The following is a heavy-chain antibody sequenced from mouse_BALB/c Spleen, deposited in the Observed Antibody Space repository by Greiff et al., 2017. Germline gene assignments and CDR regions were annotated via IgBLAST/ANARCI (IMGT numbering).Heavy chain of an antibody. CDR3: ARRPNSGGFAY. V-gene: IGHV5-12-2*01. CDR1: GFTFSSYT. CDR2: ISNGGGST. Sequence: EAKLMESGGGLVQPGGSLKLSCAASGFTFSSYTMSWVRQTPEKRLEWVAYISNGGGSTYYPDTVKGRFTISRDNAKNTLYLQMSSLKSEDTAMYYCARRPNSGGFAYWGQGTLVTVSA. J-gene: IGHJ3*01.